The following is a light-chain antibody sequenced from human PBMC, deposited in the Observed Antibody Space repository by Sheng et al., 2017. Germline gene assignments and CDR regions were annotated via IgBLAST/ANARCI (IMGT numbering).Light chain of an antibody. J-gene: IGKJ1*01. CDR1: QTLGKY. CDR3: QQSYSVPRT. Sequence: EIQMTQSPSSLSASVGDRVTITCRASQTLGKYVNWYQEKPGEAPSLLIYGTSSLATGVPSRFSGSGSGSDFILTIYSLQPEDFATYYCQQSYSVPRTFGQGTKVEIK. V-gene: IGKV1-39*01. CDR2: GTS.